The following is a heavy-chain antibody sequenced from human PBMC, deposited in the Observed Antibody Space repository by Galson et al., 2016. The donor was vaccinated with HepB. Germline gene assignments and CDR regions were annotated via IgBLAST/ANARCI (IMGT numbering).Heavy chain of an antibody. J-gene: IGHJ5*02. D-gene: IGHD3-16*01. CDR3: VRETTSRGLNNWFDP. V-gene: IGHV6-1*01. Sequence: CAISGDSVSNNNAAWNWIRQSPSRGLEWLGRTYYISKWYNDYALSVKSRITINPETSRNQFSLQLKSVTPEDAALYWCVRETTSRGLNNWFDPWGQGTLVTVSS. CDR2: TYYISKWYN. CDR1: GDSVSNNNAA.